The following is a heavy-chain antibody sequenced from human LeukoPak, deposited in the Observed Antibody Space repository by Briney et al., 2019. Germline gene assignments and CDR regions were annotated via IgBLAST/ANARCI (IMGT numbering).Heavy chain of an antibody. Sequence: NASETLSLTCAVYGGSLSGYYWSWIRQPPGKGLEWIGEINHSGSSNYNPSLKSRVTISVDTSKNQFSLKLSSVSAADTAVYFCARGLSNSRCTLLGLDHWGQGTLVTVSS. CDR1: GGSLSGYY. V-gene: IGHV4-34*01. CDR2: INHSGSS. CDR3: ARGLSNSRCTLLGLDH. D-gene: IGHD3-16*01. J-gene: IGHJ4*02.